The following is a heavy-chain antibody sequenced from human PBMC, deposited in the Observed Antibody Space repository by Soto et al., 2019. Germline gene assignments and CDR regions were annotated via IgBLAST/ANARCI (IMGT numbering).Heavy chain of an antibody. Sequence: PGESLKISCKGSGYSFTSYWIGWVRQMPGKGLEWMGIIYPGDSDTRYSPXFQGXVXXXXDKSISTAYLQWSSLKASDTAMYYCARRKTMVYGMDVWGQGTTVTVSS. CDR2: IYPGDSDT. CDR3: ARRKTMVYGMDV. V-gene: IGHV5-51*01. D-gene: IGHD3-10*01. J-gene: IGHJ6*02. CDR1: GYSFTSYW.